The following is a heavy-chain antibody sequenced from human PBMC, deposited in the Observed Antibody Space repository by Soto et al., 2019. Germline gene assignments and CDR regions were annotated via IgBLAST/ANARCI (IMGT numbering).Heavy chain of an antibody. V-gene: IGHV5-51*01. CDR1: GYXFTSYL. CDR2: IYPGDSDT. D-gene: IGHD6-13*01. CDR3: ARRFSSWYYFDY. Sequence: EXLKISCKCSGYXFTSYLLGWVRQMPGKGLEWMGIIYPGDSDTRYSPSFQGQVTISADKSITTAYLQWSSLKASDTAMYYCARRFSSWYYFDYWGQGTLLTVS. J-gene: IGHJ4*02.